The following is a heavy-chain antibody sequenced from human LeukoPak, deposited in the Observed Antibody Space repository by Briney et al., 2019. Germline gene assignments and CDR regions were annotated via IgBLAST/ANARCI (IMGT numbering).Heavy chain of an antibody. CDR2: IYPGDSDT. V-gene: IGHV5-51*01. J-gene: IGHJ5*02. CDR1: GYSFSTYW. Sequence: GESLKISCQGSGYSFSTYWIVWIRQMPGKGLEWMGRIYPGDSDTRYSPSFQGQVTISADKSISTAYLQWSSLKASDTAMYYCARHRLGGSYSWFDPWGQGTLVTVSS. CDR3: ARHRLGGSYSWFDP. D-gene: IGHD1-26*01.